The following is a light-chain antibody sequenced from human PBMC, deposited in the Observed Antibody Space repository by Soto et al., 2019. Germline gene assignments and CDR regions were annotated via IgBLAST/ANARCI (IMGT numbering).Light chain of an antibody. CDR3: GTWDSSLSVLYV. CDR2: ENN. J-gene: IGLJ1*01. V-gene: IGLV1-51*02. CDR1: SSNIGNNY. Sequence: QSVLTQPPSVSAAPGQKVSISCSGSSSNIGNNYVSWYQQLPGTAPKLLIYENNKRPSGIPDRFSGSKSGTSATLGITGLQTGDEADYYCGTWDSSLSVLYVFGTGTKVNRP.